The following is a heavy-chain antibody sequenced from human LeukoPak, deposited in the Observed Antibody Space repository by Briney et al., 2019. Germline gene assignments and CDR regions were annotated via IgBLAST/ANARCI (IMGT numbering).Heavy chain of an antibody. CDR2: IYYSGST. Sequence: SETLSLTCTVSGGSISSYYWSWIRQPPGKGLEWIGYIYYSGSTNYNPSLKSRVTITVDTSKNQFSLKLNSVTAADTAMYYCARGTLVGAIYNWFDPWGQGTLVTVSS. D-gene: IGHD1-26*01. CDR3: ARGTLVGAIYNWFDP. J-gene: IGHJ5*02. V-gene: IGHV4-59*01. CDR1: GGSISSYY.